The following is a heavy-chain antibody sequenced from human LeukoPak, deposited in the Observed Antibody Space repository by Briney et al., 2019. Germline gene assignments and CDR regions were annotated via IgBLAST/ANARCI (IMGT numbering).Heavy chain of an antibody. CDR1: GFTFSSYA. J-gene: IGHJ5*02. V-gene: IGHV3-23*01. D-gene: IGHD2-2*01. Sequence: SGGSLRLSCAASGFTFSSYAMSWVRQAPGKGLEWVSAISGSGGSTYYADSVKGRFTISRDNSKNTLYLQMNSLRAEDTAVYYCAKDQKYQLITKGDWFGPWGQGTLVTVSS. CDR3: AKDQKYQLITKGDWFGP. CDR2: ISGSGGST.